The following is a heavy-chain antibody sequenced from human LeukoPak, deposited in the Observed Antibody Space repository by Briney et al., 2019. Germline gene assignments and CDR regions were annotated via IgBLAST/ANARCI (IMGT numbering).Heavy chain of an antibody. Sequence: GRSLRLSCAASGFTFSSYGMHWVRQAPGKGLEWVAVIWYDGSNKYYADSVKGRFTISRDNSKNTLYLQMNSLRAEDTAVYYCAKDPGRSGYAGAFDIWGQGTMVTVSS. J-gene: IGHJ3*02. CDR1: GFTFSSYG. CDR3: AKDPGRSGYAGAFDI. D-gene: IGHD5-12*01. CDR2: IWYDGSNK. V-gene: IGHV3-33*06.